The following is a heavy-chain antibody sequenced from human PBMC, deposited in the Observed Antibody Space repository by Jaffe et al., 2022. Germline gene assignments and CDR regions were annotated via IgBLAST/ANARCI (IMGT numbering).Heavy chain of an antibody. CDR3: AKDTRYGDYVFDAFDI. CDR2: ISWNSGSI. D-gene: IGHD4-17*01. Sequence: EVQLVESGGGLVQPGRSLRLSCAASGFTFDDYAMHWVRQAPGKGLEWVSGISWNSGSIGYADSVKGRFTISRDNAKNSLYLQMNSLRAEDTALYYCAKDTRYGDYVFDAFDIWGQGTMVTVSS. V-gene: IGHV3-9*01. J-gene: IGHJ3*02. CDR1: GFTFDDYA.